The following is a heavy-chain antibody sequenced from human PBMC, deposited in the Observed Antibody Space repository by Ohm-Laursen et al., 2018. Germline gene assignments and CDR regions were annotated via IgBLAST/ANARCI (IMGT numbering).Heavy chain of an antibody. D-gene: IGHD1/OR15-1a*01. CDR3: AKDGSNNGWLDP. Sequence: SETLSLTCTVSGGSITSFYWSWIRQSPGKGLEWIGYIYYSGSTNYNPSLKSRVTISVDQSKNQFSLRLTSVTAADTAVYYCAKDGSNNGWLDPWGQGILVTVSS. J-gene: IGHJ5*02. V-gene: IGHV4-59*01. CDR1: GGSITSFY. CDR2: IYYSGST.